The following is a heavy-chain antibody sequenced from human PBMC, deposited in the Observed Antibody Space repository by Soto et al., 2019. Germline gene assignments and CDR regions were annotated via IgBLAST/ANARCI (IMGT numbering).Heavy chain of an antibody. CDR1: GYTLSDAN. V-gene: IGHV1-46*01. CDR2: INPRADST. D-gene: IGHD1-26*01. CDR3: ARDLRAGGDY. J-gene: IGHJ4*02. Sequence: QVQLVQSGAEVKKPGASVKVSCKASGYTLSDANINWGRQAPGQGPEWMGIINPRADSTNYAQKFQGRVTLTRDTSTSTVYMELSSLRSEDTAVYYCARDLRAGGDYWGQGTLVTVSS.